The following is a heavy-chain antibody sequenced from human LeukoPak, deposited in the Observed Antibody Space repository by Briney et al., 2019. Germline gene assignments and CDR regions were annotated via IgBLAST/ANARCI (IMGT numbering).Heavy chain of an antibody. J-gene: IGHJ4*02. D-gene: IGHD3-16*01. V-gene: IGHV4-39*01. Sequence: PSETLSLTCTVSGGSISSSSYHWGWIRQPPGKGLEWIGSIYYSGSTYYNPSLKSRVTISVDTSKNQFSLKLSSVTAADTAVYYCARGRSGGVTLDYWGQGTLVTVSS. CDR3: ARGRSGGVTLDY. CDR1: GGSISSSSYH. CDR2: IYYSGST.